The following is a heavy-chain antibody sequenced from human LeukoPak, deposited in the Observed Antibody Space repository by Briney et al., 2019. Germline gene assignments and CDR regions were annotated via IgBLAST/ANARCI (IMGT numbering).Heavy chain of an antibody. D-gene: IGHD3-22*01. J-gene: IGHJ4*02. CDR3: AKDREIVVVPTPYFDY. V-gene: IGHV3-23*01. CDR1: GFTFSSYA. CDR2: ISGSGGST. Sequence: PGGSLRLSCAASGFTFSSYAMSWVRQAPGKGLEWVSAISGSGGSTYYADSVKGRFTIARDNSKNTLYLQMNSLRAEDTAVYYCAKDREIVVVPTPYFDYWGQGTLVTVSS.